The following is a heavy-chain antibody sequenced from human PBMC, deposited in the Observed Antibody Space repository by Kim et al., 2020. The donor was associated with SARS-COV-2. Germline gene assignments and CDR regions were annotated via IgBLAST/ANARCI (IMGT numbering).Heavy chain of an antibody. V-gene: IGHV3-23*01. CDR1: GFTFSSFA. Sequence: GGSLRLSCAASGFTFSSFAMTWVRQAPGKGLEWVSTISGRGDSTFYADSVKGRFTISRDNSKNTMYLQVNSLRAEDTAIYYCAKDDIYCTSTSCYEGPYYVDNWGQGTLVTVSS. CDR2: ISGRGDST. CDR3: AKDDIYCTSTSCYEGPYYVDN. J-gene: IGHJ4*02. D-gene: IGHD2-2*01.